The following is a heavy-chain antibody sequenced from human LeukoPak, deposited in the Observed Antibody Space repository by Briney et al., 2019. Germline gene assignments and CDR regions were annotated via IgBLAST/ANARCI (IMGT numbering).Heavy chain of an antibody. CDR1: GGSISSSSYY. J-gene: IGHJ2*01. Sequence: SETLSLTCTVSGGSISSSSYYWGWIRQPPGKGLEWIGSIYYSGSTYYNPSLKSRVTISVDTSKNQFSLKLSSVTAADTAVYYCARDDYGATVYFDLWGRGTLVTVSS. D-gene: IGHD4-17*01. CDR2: IYYSGST. V-gene: IGHV4-39*07. CDR3: ARDDYGATVYFDL.